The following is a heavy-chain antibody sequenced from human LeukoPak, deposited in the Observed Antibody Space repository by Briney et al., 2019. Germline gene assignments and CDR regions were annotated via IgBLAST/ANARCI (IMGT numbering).Heavy chain of an antibody. CDR1: GGSISSSNW. Sequence: PSGTLSLTCAVSGGSISSSNWWSWVRQPPGKGLEWIGEIYHSGSTNYNPSLKSRVTISVDTSKNQFSLKLTSVTAADTALYYCARRYYGSGNPFDPWGQGTLVTVSS. J-gene: IGHJ5*02. CDR2: IYHSGST. V-gene: IGHV4-4*02. CDR3: ARRYYGSGNPFDP. D-gene: IGHD3-10*01.